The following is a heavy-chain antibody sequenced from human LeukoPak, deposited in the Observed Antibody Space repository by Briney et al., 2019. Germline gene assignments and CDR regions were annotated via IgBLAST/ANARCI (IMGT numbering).Heavy chain of an antibody. CDR3: AKIDAY. V-gene: IGHV3-74*01. Sequence: QSGGSLRLSCAASGFTFSRNWMHWVRQAPGKGLVWVSRINSDGSITNYADSVKGRFTISRVNAKNTLYLQMSSLRAEDTAVYYCAKIDAYWGQGTLVTVSS. CDR1: GFTFSRNW. J-gene: IGHJ4*02. CDR2: INSDGSIT.